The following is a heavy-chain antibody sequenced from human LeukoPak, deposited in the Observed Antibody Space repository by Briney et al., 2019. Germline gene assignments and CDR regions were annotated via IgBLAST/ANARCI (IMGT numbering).Heavy chain of an antibody. D-gene: IGHD3-16*01. J-gene: IGHJ1*01. CDR2: INHDGNT. Sequence: SETLSLTCAVSGATFNDYHWSWIRQAPGKGLEWIGEINHDGNTNYNPTLGSRVTISVCTSKNQFYLRLKSVTAADTALYYCASPGSESYPYVWGSLEHWGQGTPVIVSS. CDR1: GATFNDYH. V-gene: IGHV4-34*01. CDR3: ASPGSESYPYVWGSLEH.